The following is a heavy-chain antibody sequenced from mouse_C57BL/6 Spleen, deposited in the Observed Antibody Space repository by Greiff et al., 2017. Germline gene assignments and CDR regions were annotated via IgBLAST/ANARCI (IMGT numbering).Heavy chain of an antibody. V-gene: IGHV1-26*01. CDR3: SRDYGYYVFPY. CDR1: GYTFTDYY. CDR2: INPKTGGT. D-gene: IGHD2-1*01. Sequence: EVQLLQSGPELVQPGASVKISCTASGYTFTDYYMNWVKQSHGTSLEWIGDINPKTGGTSYNQKFKGKDTLTVDKSSSTAYMELLSLTSEDSAVYYCSRDYGYYVFPYWGQGTLVTVSA. J-gene: IGHJ3*01.